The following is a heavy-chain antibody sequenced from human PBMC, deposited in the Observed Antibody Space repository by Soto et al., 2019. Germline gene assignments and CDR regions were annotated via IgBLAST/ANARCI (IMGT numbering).Heavy chain of an antibody. CDR1: GFTFSSYA. Sequence: GGSLRLSCAASGFTFSSYAMHWVRQAPGKGLEWVAVISYDGSNKYYADSVKGRFTISRDNSKNTLYLQMNSLRAEDTAVYYCARDLYYDYVWGSYREYYFDYWGQGTLVTVSS. CDR2: ISYDGSNK. J-gene: IGHJ4*02. D-gene: IGHD3-16*02. CDR3: ARDLYYDYVWGSYREYYFDY. V-gene: IGHV3-30-3*01.